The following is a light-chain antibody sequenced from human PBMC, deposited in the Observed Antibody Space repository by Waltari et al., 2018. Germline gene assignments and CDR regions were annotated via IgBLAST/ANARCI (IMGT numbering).Light chain of an antibody. J-gene: IGLJ2*01. CDR1: NIGSRS. Sequence: SYVLTQPPSVSVAPEQTASITCGGNNIGSRSVHWYQQKPGQAPVLVVYADRDRPSGSPERFSGSNSGNTATLTISRVEAGDEADYYCQVWDSSSDLEIFGGGTKLTVL. CDR3: QVWDSSSDLEI. V-gene: IGLV3-21*02. CDR2: ADR.